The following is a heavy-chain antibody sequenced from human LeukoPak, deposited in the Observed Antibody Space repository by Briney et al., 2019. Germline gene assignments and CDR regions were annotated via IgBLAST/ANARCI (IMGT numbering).Heavy chain of an antibody. CDR3: ARKDIVTGGWFDP. Sequence: GGSLRLSCAASGFTFSSYAMHWVRQAPGKGLEWVAVISYDGSNKYYADSVKGRFTISRDNSKNTLYLQMNSLRAEDTAVYYCARKDIVTGGWFDPWGQGTLVTVSS. CDR1: GFTFSSYA. V-gene: IGHV3-30-3*01. J-gene: IGHJ5*02. CDR2: ISYDGSNK. D-gene: IGHD2-15*01.